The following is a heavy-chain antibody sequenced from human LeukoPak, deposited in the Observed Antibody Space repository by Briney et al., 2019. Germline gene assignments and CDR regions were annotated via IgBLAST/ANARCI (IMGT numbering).Heavy chain of an antibody. CDR3: ASHGGSGGDR. Sequence: PSETLSLTCTVSGGSISSSSYYWGWIRQPPGKGLEWIGSIYYSGSTYYNPSLKSRVTIPVDTSKDQFSLKLSSVTAADTAVYYCASHGGSGGDRWGQGTLVTVSS. CDR2: IYYSGST. J-gene: IGHJ4*02. V-gene: IGHV4-39*01. D-gene: IGHD6-19*01. CDR1: GGSISSSSYY.